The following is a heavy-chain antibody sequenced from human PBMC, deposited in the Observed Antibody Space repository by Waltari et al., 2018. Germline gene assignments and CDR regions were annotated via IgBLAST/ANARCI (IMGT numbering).Heavy chain of an antibody. CDR2: IYYSGST. V-gene: IGHV4-30-4*08. D-gene: IGHD6-19*01. J-gene: IGHJ3*02. CDR1: GGSISSGDYY. Sequence: QVQLQESGPGLVKPSQTLSLTCTVSGGSISSGDYYCSWIRQPPGKGLEWIGYIYYSGSTYYNPSLKSRVTISVDTSKNQFSLKLSSVTAADTAVYYCARDRGSIAVAGDAFDIWGQGTMVTVSS. CDR3: ARDRGSIAVAGDAFDI.